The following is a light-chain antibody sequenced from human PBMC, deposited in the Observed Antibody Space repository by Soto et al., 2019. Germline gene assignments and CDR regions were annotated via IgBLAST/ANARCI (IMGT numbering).Light chain of an antibody. Sequence: SYVLTQPPSVSVAPGKTARITCGGNNIGSKSVHWYQQKPGQAPVLVIYYDSDRPSGIPERFSGSNSGNTATLTISRVEGGDEAAYYCQVWDSSSDRDVVFGGGTKLTVL. CDR2: YDS. V-gene: IGLV3-21*04. CDR3: QVWDSSSDRDVV. CDR1: NIGSKS. J-gene: IGLJ2*01.